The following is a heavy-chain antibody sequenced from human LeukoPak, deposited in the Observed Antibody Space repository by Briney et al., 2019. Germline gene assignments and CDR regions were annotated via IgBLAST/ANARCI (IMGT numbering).Heavy chain of an antibody. CDR3: AREDFWSEVLMNYMDV. CDR1: GGSISSGSYY. V-gene: IGHV4-61*02. CDR2: IYTSGST. D-gene: IGHD3-3*01. Sequence: SQTLSLTCTVSGGSISSGSYYWSWIRQPAGKGLEWIGRIYTSGSTNYNPSLKSRVTISVDTSKNQFSLKLSSVTAADTAVYYCAREDFWSEVLMNYMDVWGKGTTVTVSS. J-gene: IGHJ6*03.